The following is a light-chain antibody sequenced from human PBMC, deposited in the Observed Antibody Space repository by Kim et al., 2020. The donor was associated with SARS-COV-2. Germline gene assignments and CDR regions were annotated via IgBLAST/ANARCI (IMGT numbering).Light chain of an antibody. J-gene: IGKJ1*01. CDR2: GAS. V-gene: IGKV3-15*01. Sequence: VSPGERATPSCRASQSVSSNLAWYQQKPGQAPRLLIYGASTRATGIPARFSGSGSGTEFTLTISSLQSEDFAVYYCQQYNNWTQTFGQGTKVDIK. CDR1: QSVSSN. CDR3: QQYNNWTQT.